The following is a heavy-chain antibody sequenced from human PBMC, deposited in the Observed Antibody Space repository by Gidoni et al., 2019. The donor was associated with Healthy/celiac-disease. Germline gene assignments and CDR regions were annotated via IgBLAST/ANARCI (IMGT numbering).Heavy chain of an antibody. Sequence: EVQLVESGGGLVQPGGSLRLSCAASGFTFSSYSMNWVRQAPGKGLEWVSYISSSSSTIYYADSVKGRFTISRDNAKNSLYLQMNSLRAEDTAVYYCARVSPTIFGVESYYYGMDVWGQGTTVTVSS. V-gene: IGHV3-48*01. CDR2: ISSSSSTI. D-gene: IGHD3-3*01. J-gene: IGHJ6*02. CDR3: ARVSPTIFGVESYYYGMDV. CDR1: GFTFSSYS.